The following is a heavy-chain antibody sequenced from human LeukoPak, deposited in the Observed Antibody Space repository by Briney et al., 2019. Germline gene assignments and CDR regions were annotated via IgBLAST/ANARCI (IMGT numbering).Heavy chain of an antibody. J-gene: IGHJ4*02. CDR1: GGSISSYY. CDR2: IYYSGST. V-gene: IGHV4-59*01. CDR3: ARSLSGYSYGCFDY. Sequence: SETLSLTCTVSGGSISSYYWSWLRQPPGKGLEWIGYIYYSGSTNYNPSLKSRVTISVDTSKNQFSLKLSSVTAADTAVYYCARSLSGYSYGCFDYWGQGTLVTVSS. D-gene: IGHD5-18*01.